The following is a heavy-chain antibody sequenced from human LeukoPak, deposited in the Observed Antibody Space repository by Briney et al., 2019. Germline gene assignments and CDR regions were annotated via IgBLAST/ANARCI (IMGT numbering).Heavy chain of an antibody. CDR1: GGIFSSYA. J-gene: IGHJ4*02. D-gene: IGHD3-10*01. CDR2: IIPIFGTA. Sequence: ASVKVSCKASGGIFSSYAISWVRQAPGQGLEWMGGIIPIFGTANYAQKFQGRVTITADKSTSTAYMELSSLRSDDTAVYYCAKAAKYYFGSDTYYYFDYWGQGILVTVSS. CDR3: AKAAKYYFGSDTYYYFDY. V-gene: IGHV1-69*06.